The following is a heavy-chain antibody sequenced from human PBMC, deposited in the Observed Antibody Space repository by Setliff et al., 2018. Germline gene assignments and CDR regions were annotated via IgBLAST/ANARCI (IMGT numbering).Heavy chain of an antibody. CDR2: IILIFGTP. V-gene: IGHV1-69*06. CDR3: ATETVTFGGIIVRGYFDV. Sequence: WASVKVSCKASGGSLNGYSVSWVRQAPGQGLEFLGRIILIFGTPNYAQKFQDRVTIGADKSTSTAYMEMSSLNFEDTAVYYCATETVTFGGIIVRGYFDVWSQGTMVTVSS. D-gene: IGHD3-16*02. CDR1: GGSLNGYS. J-gene: IGHJ3*01.